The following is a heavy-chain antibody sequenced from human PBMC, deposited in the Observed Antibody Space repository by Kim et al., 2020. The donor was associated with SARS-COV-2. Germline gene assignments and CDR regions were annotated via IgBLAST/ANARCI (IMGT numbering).Heavy chain of an antibody. CDR3: AKTPGGYTYGRFYFDS. V-gene: IGHV3-23*01. D-gene: IGHD5-18*01. Sequence: DSVKARFTIFRDNSKDTFYLQMNSLGAEDTAVYYCAKTPGGYTYGRFYFDSWGQGTLVTVSS. J-gene: IGHJ4*02.